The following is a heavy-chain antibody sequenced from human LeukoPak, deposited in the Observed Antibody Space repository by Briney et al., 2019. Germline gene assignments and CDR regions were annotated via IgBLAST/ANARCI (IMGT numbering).Heavy chain of an antibody. CDR3: ARGDRTSSSWYGFDY. CDR1: GYTFTSNA. J-gene: IGHJ4*02. CDR2: INTNTGNP. Sequence: GASVKVSCKASGYTFTSNAMNWVRQAPGQGLEWMGWINTNTGNPTYAQGFTGRFVFSLDTSVSTAYLQISSLKAEDTAVYYCARGDRTSSSWYGFDYWGQGTLVTVSS. V-gene: IGHV7-4-1*02. D-gene: IGHD6-13*01.